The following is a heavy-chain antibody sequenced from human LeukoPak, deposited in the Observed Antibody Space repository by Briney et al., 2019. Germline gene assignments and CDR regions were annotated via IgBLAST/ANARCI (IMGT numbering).Heavy chain of an antibody. Sequence: GRSLRLFCAASGFTFDDYAMHWVRQAPGKGLEWVSGISWNSGSIGYADSVKGRFTISRDNAKNSLYLQMNSLRAEDTALYYCAKDTAPTSLGYGMDVWGQGTTVTVSS. CDR1: GFTFDDYA. J-gene: IGHJ6*02. V-gene: IGHV3-9*01. CDR3: AKDTAPTSLGYGMDV. CDR2: ISWNSGSI.